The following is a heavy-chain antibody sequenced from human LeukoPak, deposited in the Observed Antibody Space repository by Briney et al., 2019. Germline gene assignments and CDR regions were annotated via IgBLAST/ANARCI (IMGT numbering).Heavy chain of an antibody. V-gene: IGHV4-4*07. CDR3: ARVGATTDYYYYYYMDV. D-gene: IGHD1-26*01. CDR1: GGSISSYY. Sequence: KPSETLSLTCTVSGGSISSYYWSWIRQPAGKGLEWIGRIYTSGSTNYNPSLKSRVTISVDTSKNQFSLKLSSVTAADTAVYYCARVGATTDYYYYYYMDVWGKGTTVTVSS. J-gene: IGHJ6*03. CDR2: IYTSGST.